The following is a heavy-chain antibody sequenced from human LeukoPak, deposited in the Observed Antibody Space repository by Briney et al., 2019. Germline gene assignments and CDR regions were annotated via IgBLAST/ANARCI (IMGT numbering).Heavy chain of an antibody. Sequence: SETLSLTCTVSGGSISSSSYYWGWIRQPPGKGLEWIGSIYYSGSTYYNPSLKSRVTISVDTSKNQFSLKLSSVTPEDTAVYYCARGWLRQKGVDPWGQGTLVTVSS. D-gene: IGHD5-12*01. CDR3: ARGWLRQKGVDP. V-gene: IGHV4-39*07. CDR2: IYYSGST. J-gene: IGHJ5*02. CDR1: GGSISSSSYY.